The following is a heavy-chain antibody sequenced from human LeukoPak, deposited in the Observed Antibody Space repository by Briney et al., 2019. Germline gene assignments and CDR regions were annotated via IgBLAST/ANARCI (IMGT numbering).Heavy chain of an antibody. J-gene: IGHJ4*02. CDR1: GGSVSSYY. CDR2: IYTNGNT. D-gene: IGHD3-22*01. Sequence: PSETLSLNCTVSGGSVSSYYWNWIRRPTVKALEWIGRIYTNGNTNYNPALKSRVTISVDKSKNQFSLKLSSVTAADTAVYYCARAGRYDSSGMGIFDYWRQGTLVTVSS. CDR3: ARAGRYDSSGMGIFDY. V-gene: IGHV4-4*07.